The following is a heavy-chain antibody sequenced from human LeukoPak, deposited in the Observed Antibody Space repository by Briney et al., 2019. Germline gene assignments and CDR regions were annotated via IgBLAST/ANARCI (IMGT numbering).Heavy chain of an antibody. Sequence: GGSLRLSCAASGFIFNNYNMNWVRQAPGKGLEWVSSISSSSNYIYYTDSVKGRFTISRDNAKNSVYLQMDSLRAEDTAVYYCARDGLRWELLPFDYWGQGTLVTVSS. CDR1: GFIFNNYN. CDR2: ISSSSNYI. D-gene: IGHD1-26*01. CDR3: ARDGLRWELLPFDY. V-gene: IGHV3-21*01. J-gene: IGHJ4*02.